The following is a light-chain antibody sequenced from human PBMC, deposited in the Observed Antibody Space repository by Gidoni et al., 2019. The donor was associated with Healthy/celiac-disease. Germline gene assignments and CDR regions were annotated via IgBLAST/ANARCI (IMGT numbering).Light chain of an antibody. J-gene: IGKJ1*01. CDR1: QSVSSSY. CDR3: QQYGSSFPWT. Sequence: IVLTQSPGTLSLSPGERATLSCRASQSVSSSYLAWDQQKPGQAPRLLIYGASSRATGIPDRFSGSGSGTDFTLTISRLEPEDFAVYYCQQYGSSFPWTFGQGTKVEIK. CDR2: GAS. V-gene: IGKV3-20*01.